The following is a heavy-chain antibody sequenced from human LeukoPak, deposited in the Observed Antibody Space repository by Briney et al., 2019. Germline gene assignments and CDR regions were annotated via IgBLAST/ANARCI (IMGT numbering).Heavy chain of an antibody. J-gene: IGHJ4*02. D-gene: IGHD6-13*01. CDR1: GFTFSSYG. Sequence: GGSLRLSCAASGFTFSSYGMHWVRQAPGKGLEWVAVIWYDGSNKYYADSVKGRFTISRDNSKDTLYLQMNSLRAEDTAVYYCARDRVAAAGLFDYWGQGTLVTVSS. CDR2: IWYDGSNK. CDR3: ARDRVAAAGLFDY. V-gene: IGHV3-33*01.